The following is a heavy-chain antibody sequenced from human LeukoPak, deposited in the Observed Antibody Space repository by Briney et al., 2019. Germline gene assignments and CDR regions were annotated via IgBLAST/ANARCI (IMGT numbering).Heavy chain of an antibody. J-gene: IGHJ4*02. D-gene: IGHD6-13*01. CDR1: GYTLTELS. CDR3: ATSGDRLSPYSSSWYYFDY. CDR2: FDPEDGET. Sequence: ASVKVSYKVSGYTLTELSMHWVRQAPGKGLEWMGGFDPEDGETIYAQKFQGRVTMTEDTSTDTAYMELSSLRSEDTAVYYCATSGDRLSPYSSSWYYFDYWGQGTLVTVSS. V-gene: IGHV1-24*01.